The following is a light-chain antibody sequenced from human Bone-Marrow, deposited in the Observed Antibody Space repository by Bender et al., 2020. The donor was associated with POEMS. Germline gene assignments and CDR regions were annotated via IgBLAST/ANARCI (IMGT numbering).Light chain of an antibody. CDR3: AAWDAGLSGGV. Sequence: QSVLTQPPSASGTPGQRVTISCSGSNSNIGTNAVNWYQQFPVTAPKLLIYSDNQRPSGVPDRFYAFKSGTSASLAISGSQSEDEADYYGAAWDAGLSGGVFGGGTRLIVL. CDR2: SDN. CDR1: NSNIGTNA. V-gene: IGLV1-44*01. J-gene: IGLJ3*02.